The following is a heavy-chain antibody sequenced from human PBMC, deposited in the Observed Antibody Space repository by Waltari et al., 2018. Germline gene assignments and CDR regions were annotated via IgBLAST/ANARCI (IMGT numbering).Heavy chain of an antibody. V-gene: IGHV3-11*01. D-gene: IGHD2-8*01. CDR3: ARKYRPNLIVPAVDP. Sequence: QEELVESGGGVVKPGGSLRLTCLTSGFTFSDYYMSWIRQAPGKGLEWVSHISGSSSTIYYADSVKGRFTISRDNAKNSLYLQMNSLRVDDTAIYYCARKYRPNLIVPAVDPWGQGTLVTVSS. J-gene: IGHJ5*02. CDR1: GFTFSDYY. CDR2: ISGSSSTI.